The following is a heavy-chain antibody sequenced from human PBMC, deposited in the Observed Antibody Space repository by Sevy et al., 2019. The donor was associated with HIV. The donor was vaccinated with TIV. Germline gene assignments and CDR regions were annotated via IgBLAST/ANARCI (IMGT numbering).Heavy chain of an antibody. Sequence: GGSLRLSCAASEFDFYTYSTCWVRQAPGKGLEWVSFINGNSRYIYYADSVKGRFTTSRDNANKLLHLEMNSLRVEDTAVYYCTRDRVGGIGFDSWGQGTLVTVSS. J-gene: IGHJ4*02. D-gene: IGHD6-19*01. CDR1: EFDFYTYS. CDR2: INGNSRYI. CDR3: TRDRVGGIGFDS. V-gene: IGHV3-21*01.